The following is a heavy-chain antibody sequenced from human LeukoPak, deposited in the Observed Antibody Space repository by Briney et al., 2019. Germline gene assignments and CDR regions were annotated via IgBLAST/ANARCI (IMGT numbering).Heavy chain of an antibody. V-gene: IGHV3-11*06. CDR2: ISSSSSYI. J-gene: IGHJ4*02. D-gene: IGHD3-22*01. Sequence: GGSLRLSCAASGFTFSDYYMSWIRQAPGKGLEWVSSISSSSSYIYYADSVKGRFTISRDNAKNSLYLQMNSLRAEDTAVYYCARNKYYYDSSGYYPLIDYWGQGTLVTVSS. CDR1: GFTFSDYY. CDR3: ARNKYYYDSSGYYPLIDY.